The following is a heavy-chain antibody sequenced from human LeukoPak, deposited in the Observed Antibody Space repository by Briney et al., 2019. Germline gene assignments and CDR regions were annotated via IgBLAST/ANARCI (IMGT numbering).Heavy chain of an antibody. V-gene: IGHV4-4*07. D-gene: IGHD3-10*01. Sequence: SETLSLTCTVSGGSISSYYWSWIRQPAGKGLEWIGRIYTSGSTNYNPSLKSRVTMSVDTSKNQFSLKLSSVTAADTAVYYCARETQDGSGSYDWFDPWGQGTLATVSS. J-gene: IGHJ5*02. CDR3: ARETQDGSGSYDWFDP. CDR1: GGSISSYY. CDR2: IYTSGST.